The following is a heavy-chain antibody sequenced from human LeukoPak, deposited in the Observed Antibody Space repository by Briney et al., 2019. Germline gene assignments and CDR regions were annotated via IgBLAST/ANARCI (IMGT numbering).Heavy chain of an antibody. J-gene: IGHJ3*02. D-gene: IGHD2/OR15-2a*01. V-gene: IGHV4-39*01. CDR1: GSSISGSRNY. Sequence: SETLSLTCTVSGSSISGSRNYWGWIRQPPGKGLEWIGSMHYSGSTYDNPSLKSRLTMSVDTSKNQFSLNLTSMTDADTAIYYCARQEILYSAMEAFDMWGQGTMVAVSS. CDR2: MHYSGST. CDR3: ARQEILYSAMEAFDM.